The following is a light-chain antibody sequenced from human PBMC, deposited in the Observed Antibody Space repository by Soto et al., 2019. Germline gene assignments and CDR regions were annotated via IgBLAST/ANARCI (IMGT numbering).Light chain of an antibody. CDR3: TSYTCSASFYV. J-gene: IGLJ1*01. CDR2: DVN. V-gene: IGLV2-14*03. CDR1: TTDVDGYDY. Sequence: QSVLTQPASVSGSPGHSITISCTGATTDVDGYDYVSWYQQHPGQAPKLMIFDVNNRPSGVSGRFSGSKSGDTASLTISGLQAEDDGDYYCTSYTCSASFYVFGSGTKVTVL.